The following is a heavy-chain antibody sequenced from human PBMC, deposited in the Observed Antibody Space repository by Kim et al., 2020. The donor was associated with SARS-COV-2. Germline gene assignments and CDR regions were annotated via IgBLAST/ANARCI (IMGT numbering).Heavy chain of an antibody. J-gene: IGHJ6*02. CDR2: IIPIFGTA. CDR1: GGTFSSYA. CDR3: ARDLGRYYHYYGMDV. Sequence: SVKVSCKASGGTFSSYAISWVRQAPGQGLEWMGGIIPIFGTANYAQKFQGRVTITADESTSTAYMELSSLRSEDTAVYYCARDLGRYYHYYGMDVWGQGTTVTVSS. D-gene: IGHD2-15*01. V-gene: IGHV1-69*13.